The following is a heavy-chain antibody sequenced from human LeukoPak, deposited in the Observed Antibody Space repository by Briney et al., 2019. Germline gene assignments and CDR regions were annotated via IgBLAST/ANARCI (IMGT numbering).Heavy chain of an antibody. Sequence: GRSLILSCVASGFTFRSHAMHWVRQAPGKGREGVAVIWYDGSNKYYAESVKGRFTISRDNSKNTLYVQMNSLRVEDTAVYYCARDLGYYGSGSAFDIWGQGTMVTVSS. CDR1: GFTFRSHA. D-gene: IGHD3-10*01. CDR2: IWYDGSNK. J-gene: IGHJ3*02. V-gene: IGHV3-33*01. CDR3: ARDLGYYGSGSAFDI.